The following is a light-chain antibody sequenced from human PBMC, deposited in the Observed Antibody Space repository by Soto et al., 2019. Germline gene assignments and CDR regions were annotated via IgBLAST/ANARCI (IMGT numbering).Light chain of an antibody. CDR1: QSVTWY. CDR3: QQRTNWLA. V-gene: IGKV3-11*01. Sequence: EIVLTQSPATLSLSPGERATLSCRASQSVTWYLAWYQQKPGQAPRLLIYDATNRATGIPARFSGSGSGTDFTLTISSLETEDFAVYYCQQRTNWLAFGGGTRVEF. CDR2: DAT. J-gene: IGKJ4*01.